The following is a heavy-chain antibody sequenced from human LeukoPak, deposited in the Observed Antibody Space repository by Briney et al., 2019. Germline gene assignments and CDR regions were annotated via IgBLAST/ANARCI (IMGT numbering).Heavy chain of an antibody. Sequence: GGSLRLSCAASGFTFSSYSMNWVRQAPGKGLEWVSSINYSGTNMYYADSVKGRFTISRDNAKNSLFLQMNSLRPEDTAVYYCVTSGCSSATCYFYFDYWGQGTLVTVSS. CDR3: VTSGCSSATCYFYFDY. D-gene: IGHD2-15*01. CDR1: GFTFSSYS. J-gene: IGHJ4*02. CDR2: INYSGTNM. V-gene: IGHV3-21*01.